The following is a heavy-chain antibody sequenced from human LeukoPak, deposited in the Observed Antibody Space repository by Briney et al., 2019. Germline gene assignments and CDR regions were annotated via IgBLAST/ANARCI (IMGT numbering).Heavy chain of an antibody. CDR2: IGGGGRRT. Sequence: GGSLRLSCVASGFTFSSYAMTWVRQAPGKGLEWVSTIGGGGRRTYYADSVRGRFTISRDNSRDTLYLQMNILRAEDVAVYYCAKGLDCYGSGSYDHWGQGTLVTVSS. CDR1: GFTFSSYA. D-gene: IGHD3-10*01. CDR3: AKGLDCYGSGSYDH. J-gene: IGHJ4*02. V-gene: IGHV3-23*01.